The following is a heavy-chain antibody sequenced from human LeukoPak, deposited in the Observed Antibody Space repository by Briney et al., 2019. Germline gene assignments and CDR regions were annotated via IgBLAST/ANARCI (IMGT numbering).Heavy chain of an antibody. CDR1: GFTVSSNY. J-gene: IGHJ6*02. Sequence: GGSLSLSCAASGFTVSSNYMSWVRQAPGKGLEWVSVIYSGGSTYYADSVKGRFTISRHNSKNTLYLQMNSLRAEDTAVYYCARDRYCSSTSCYTADPSNYYYGMDVWGQGTTVTVSS. CDR2: IYSGGST. D-gene: IGHD2-2*02. CDR3: ARDRYCSSTSCYTADPSNYYYGMDV. V-gene: IGHV3-53*04.